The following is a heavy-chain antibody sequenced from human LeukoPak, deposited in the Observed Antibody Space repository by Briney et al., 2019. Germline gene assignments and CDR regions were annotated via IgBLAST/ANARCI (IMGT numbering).Heavy chain of an antibody. D-gene: IGHD6-13*01. CDR2: IYASGST. V-gene: IGHV4-61*02. CDR1: GGSISSGSYY. J-gene: IGHJ4*02. CDR3: TREKAAAPDY. Sequence: SQTLSLTCTVSGGSISSGSYYWSWIRQPAGKGLEWIGRIYASGSTNYNPSLKSRVTISVDTSKNQFSLKLSSVTAADTAVYYCTREKAAAPDYWGQGTLVTVSS.